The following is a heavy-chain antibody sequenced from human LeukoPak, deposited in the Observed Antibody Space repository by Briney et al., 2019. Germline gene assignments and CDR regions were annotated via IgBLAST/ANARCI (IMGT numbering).Heavy chain of an antibody. Sequence: SETLSLTCTVSGCSISSYYWSWIRQPPGKGLEWIGYIYYSGSTNYNPSLKSRVTISVDTSKNQFSLKLSSVTAADTAVYCCARDLFGGLDYWGQGTLVTVSS. CDR2: IYYSGST. V-gene: IGHV4-59*01. CDR1: GCSISSYY. J-gene: IGHJ4*02. CDR3: ARDLFGGLDY. D-gene: IGHD3-16*01.